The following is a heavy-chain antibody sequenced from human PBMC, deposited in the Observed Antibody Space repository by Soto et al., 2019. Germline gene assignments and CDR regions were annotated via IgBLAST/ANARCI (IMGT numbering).Heavy chain of an antibody. J-gene: IGHJ5*02. Sequence: SETLSLTCTVSGASIRSTDYYWGWIRQAPEKGLEWIGYVYYTGSTYYNPSLMSRLTISVDTSKNQFSLKLTSVTAAETAVYYCVRTARQGAVAPHWFDRWGQGTQVTVS. CDR3: VRTARQGAVAPHWFDR. V-gene: IGHV4-30-4*01. CDR2: VYYTGST. D-gene: IGHD2-21*02. CDR1: GASIRSTDYY.